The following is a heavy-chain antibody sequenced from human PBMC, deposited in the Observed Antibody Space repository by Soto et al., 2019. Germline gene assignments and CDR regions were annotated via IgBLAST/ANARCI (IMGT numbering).Heavy chain of an antibody. V-gene: IGHV3-53*04. Sequence: EVQLVESGGGLVQPGGSLRLSCVASGIPVSSNYMTWVRQAPGKGLEWVSVLHSGGDTYYANSVKGRFTISRHDSTSTLSLQMNSLTPEDTAVYYCARDGPYYYASRMDVWGQGTTVTVSS. D-gene: IGHD3-10*01. J-gene: IGHJ6*02. CDR1: GIPVSSNY. CDR3: ARDGPYYYASRMDV. CDR2: LHSGGDT.